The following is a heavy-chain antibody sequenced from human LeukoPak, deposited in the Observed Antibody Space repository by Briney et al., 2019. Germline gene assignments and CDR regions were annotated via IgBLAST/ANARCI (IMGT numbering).Heavy chain of an antibody. D-gene: IGHD5-18*01. CDR1: GFIFSSYS. CDR2: ISSSSSYI. J-gene: IGHJ4*02. CDR3: ARPWGGGSVDTGIVTVDY. Sequence: GGSLRLSCAASGFIFSSYSMNWVRQAPGKGLEWVSYISSSSSYIYYADSVKGRFTISRDNAKNSLYLQMNSLRVEDTAVYYCARPWGGGSVDTGIVTVDYWGQGTLVTVSS. V-gene: IGHV3-21*01.